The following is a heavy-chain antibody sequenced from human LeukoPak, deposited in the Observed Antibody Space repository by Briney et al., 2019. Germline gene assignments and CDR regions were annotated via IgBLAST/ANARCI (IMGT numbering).Heavy chain of an antibody. V-gene: IGHV4-4*07. CDR3: ARDFSGPYYDSSGAQGGFDY. D-gene: IGHD3-22*01. CDR2: IYTSGST. Sequence: SETLSLTCTVSGGSISSYYWSWIRQPAGKGLEWIGRIYTSGSTNYNPSLKSRVTMSVDTSKNQFSLKLSSVTAADTAVYYCARDFSGPYYDSSGAQGGFDYWGQGTLVTVSS. J-gene: IGHJ4*02. CDR1: GGSISSYY.